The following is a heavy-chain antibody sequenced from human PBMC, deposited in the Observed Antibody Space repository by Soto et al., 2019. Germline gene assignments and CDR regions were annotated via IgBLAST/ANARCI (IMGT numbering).Heavy chain of an antibody. D-gene: IGHD1-26*01. CDR1: GSRFSNYV. CDR3: ARGGMGKSYWTLDS. V-gene: IGHV1-69*06. CDR2: IIPIFNST. Sequence: SVKVSCKVSGSRFSNYVISWVRQAPGHGLEWLGRIIPIFNSTKYAQSFQGRVTMTADTSTSTAFLELRSLTSDDTAVYYCARGGMGKSYWTLDSWGQGTQVTVSS. J-gene: IGHJ4*02.